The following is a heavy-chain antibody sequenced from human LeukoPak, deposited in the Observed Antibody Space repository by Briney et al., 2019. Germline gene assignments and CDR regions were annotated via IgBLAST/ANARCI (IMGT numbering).Heavy chain of an antibody. CDR1: GGSISSYY. Sequence: SETLSLTCTVSGGSISSYYWSWIRQPPGKGLEWIGYIYYSGSTNYNPSLKSRVTISVDTSKNQFSLKLSSVTAADTAVYYCAREKSGSYSVNWFDPWGQGTPVTVSS. J-gene: IGHJ5*02. V-gene: IGHV4-59*01. CDR2: IYYSGST. CDR3: AREKSGSYSVNWFDP. D-gene: IGHD1-26*01.